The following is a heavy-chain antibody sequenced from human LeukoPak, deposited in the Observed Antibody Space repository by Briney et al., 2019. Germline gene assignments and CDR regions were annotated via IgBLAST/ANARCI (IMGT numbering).Heavy chain of an antibody. CDR1: GFAFSSYD. V-gene: IGHV3-23*01. D-gene: IGHD1-7*01. Sequence: QSGGSLRLSCAASGFAFSSYDMSWVRQSPGKGLEWVSAISGSGGSTYYADSVKGRFTISTDNSKNTLYLQMDSLRAEDTAAYYCAKAETTSGYFWGQGTLVTVSS. J-gene: IGHJ4*02. CDR2: ISGSGGST. CDR3: AKAETTSGYF.